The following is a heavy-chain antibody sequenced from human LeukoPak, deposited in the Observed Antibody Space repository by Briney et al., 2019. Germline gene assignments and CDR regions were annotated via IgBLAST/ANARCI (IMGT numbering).Heavy chain of an antibody. V-gene: IGHV3-15*01. Sequence: GGSLRLSCAASGFTFSSYAMSWVRQAPGKGLGWVGRIKSKTDGGTTDYAAPVKGRFTISRDDSKNTLYLQMISLKTEDTAVYYCTTGHYYDALVGNWGQGTLVTVSS. D-gene: IGHD3-22*01. J-gene: IGHJ4*02. CDR3: TTGHYYDALVGN. CDR2: IKSKTDGGTT. CDR1: GFTFSSYA.